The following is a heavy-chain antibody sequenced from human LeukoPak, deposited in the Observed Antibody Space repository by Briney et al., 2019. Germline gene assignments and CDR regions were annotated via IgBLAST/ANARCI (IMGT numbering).Heavy chain of an antibody. V-gene: IGHV3-NL1*01. CDR2: IYTDGTT. D-gene: IGHD3-10*01. CDR1: GFSFSTYA. CDR3: ARNFFGSGSFYFEPSYYFDY. Sequence: PGGSLRLSCAASGFSFSTYAMHWLRQAPGKGLEWVSIIYTDGTTKYADSVKGRFTMSRDNSKNTLFLQMNSLRAEDTAVYYCARNFFGSGSFYFEPSYYFDYWGQGTPVTVSS. J-gene: IGHJ4*02.